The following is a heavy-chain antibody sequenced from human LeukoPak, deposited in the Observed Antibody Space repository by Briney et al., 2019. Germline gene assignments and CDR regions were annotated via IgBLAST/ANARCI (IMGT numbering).Heavy chain of an antibody. V-gene: IGHV3-23*01. CDR3: VRYVDTSNRDNWFDP. CDR2: ISSNGAST. Sequence: PGGSLRLSCAASGFTFSSYAMSWVRQAPGKGLEWVSAISSNGASTYYADSVKGRFTISRDNSKNTLYLRMSSLRAEDTAVYYCVRYVDTSNRDNWFDPWGQGTLVTVS. D-gene: IGHD5-18*01. J-gene: IGHJ5*02. CDR1: GFTFSSYA.